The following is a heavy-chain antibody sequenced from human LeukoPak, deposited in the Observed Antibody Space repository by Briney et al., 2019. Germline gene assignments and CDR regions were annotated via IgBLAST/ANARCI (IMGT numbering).Heavy chain of an antibody. CDR2: IYYSGST. CDR3: ARLDYDILAGYFLFDY. CDR1: GGSISSYY. J-gene: IGHJ4*02. V-gene: IGHV4-59*01. D-gene: IGHD3-9*01. Sequence: PSETLSLTCTVSGGSISSYYWSWIRQPLGKGLEWIGYIYYSGSTNYNPSLKSRVTISVDTSKNQFSLKLSSVTAADTAVYYCARLDYDILAGYFLFDYWGQGTLVTVSS.